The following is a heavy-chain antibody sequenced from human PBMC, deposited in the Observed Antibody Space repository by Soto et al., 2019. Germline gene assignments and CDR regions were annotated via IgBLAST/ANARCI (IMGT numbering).Heavy chain of an antibody. V-gene: IGHV1-18*01. CDR2: ISAYNGNT. Sequence: ASVKVSCKASGYTFTSYGISWVRQAPGQGLEWMGWISAYNGNTNYAQKLQGRVTMTTDTSTSTAYMELRSLRSDDTAVYYCARDPSLIYYYDSSGYYPDYWGQGTLVTVSS. D-gene: IGHD3-22*01. CDR1: GYTFTSYG. CDR3: ARDPSLIYYYDSSGYYPDY. J-gene: IGHJ4*02.